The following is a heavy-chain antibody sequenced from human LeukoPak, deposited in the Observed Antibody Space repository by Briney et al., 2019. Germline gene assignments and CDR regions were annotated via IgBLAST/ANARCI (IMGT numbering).Heavy chain of an antibody. V-gene: IGHV3-33*01. J-gene: IGHJ6*02. CDR1: GFTFSSYG. CDR3: ARGPRYCTNGVCYYYYYGMDV. CDR2: IWYDGSNK. D-gene: IGHD2-8*01. Sequence: PGGSLRLSCAASGFTFSSYGMHWVRQAPGKGLEWVAVIWYDGSNKYYADSVKGRFTISRDNSKNTLYLQMNSLRAEDTAVYYCARGPRYCTNGVCYYYYYGMDVWGQGTTVTVSS.